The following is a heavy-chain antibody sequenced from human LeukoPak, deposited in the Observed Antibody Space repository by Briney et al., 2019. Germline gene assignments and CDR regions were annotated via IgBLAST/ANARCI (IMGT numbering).Heavy chain of an antibody. CDR2: ISSSSSYI. D-gene: IGHD2-15*01. Sequence: KPGRCLRLFCGASGFTFSSSSMDWVRQAPGKGLEWDSSISSSSSYIYYADSMEGRFTIARINAKNSLYLQMNCLRAEDTAVYYCARTGVVAATVDYWGQGTLVTASS. J-gene: IGHJ4*02. CDR3: ARTGVVAATVDY. CDR1: GFTFSSSS. V-gene: IGHV3-21*01.